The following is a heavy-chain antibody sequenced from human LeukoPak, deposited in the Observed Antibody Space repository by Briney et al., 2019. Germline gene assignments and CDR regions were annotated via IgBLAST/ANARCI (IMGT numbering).Heavy chain of an antibody. CDR1: GGTFSNYA. CDR2: IIPIFGTA. Sequence: GSSVKVSCKASGGTFSNYAISWVRQAPGQGLEWMGRIIPIFGTANYAQKFQGRVTITTDESTSTAYMELSSLRSEDTAVYYCARGGEANYYDTSGYYLYYYWGQGTLVTVSP. V-gene: IGHV1-69*05. CDR3: ARGGEANYYDTSGYYLYYY. J-gene: IGHJ4*02. D-gene: IGHD3-22*01.